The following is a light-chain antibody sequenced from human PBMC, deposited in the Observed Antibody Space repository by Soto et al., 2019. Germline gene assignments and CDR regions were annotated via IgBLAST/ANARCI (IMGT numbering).Light chain of an antibody. J-gene: IGKJ1*01. CDR1: QSVSNN. CDR2: GAS. Sequence: EIVMTQSPAPPSVSPGEKATLSCRASQSVSNNLAWFQQKPGQVPRLLIYGASNRATGVSARFSGSGSGTEFTLTISSLQSEDFAVYYCQQYHYWWTFGQGTKVDIK. CDR3: QQYHYWWT. V-gene: IGKV3-15*01.